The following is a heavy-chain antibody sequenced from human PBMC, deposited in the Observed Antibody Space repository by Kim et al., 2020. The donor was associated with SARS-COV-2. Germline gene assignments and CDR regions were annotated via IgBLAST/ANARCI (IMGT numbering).Heavy chain of an antibody. D-gene: IGHD3-10*01. CDR3: AKGGVRRVGLRPNIDY. Sequence: GGSLRLSCAASGFTFDDYAMHWVRQAPGKGLEWVSGISWNSGSIGYADSVKGRFTISRDNAKNSLYLQMNSLRAEDTALYYCAKGGVRRVGLRPNIDYWGQGTLVTVSS. V-gene: IGHV3-9*01. J-gene: IGHJ4*02. CDR1: GFTFDDYA. CDR2: ISWNSGSI.